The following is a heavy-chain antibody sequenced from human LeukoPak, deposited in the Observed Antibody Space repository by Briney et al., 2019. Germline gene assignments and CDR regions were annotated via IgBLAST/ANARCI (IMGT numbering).Heavy chain of an antibody. CDR1: GFRFGSYW. CDR3: ARGIGAAAPFYFDY. CDR2: IHNDGIAT. Sequence: GGSLRLSCAASGFRFGSYWMHWVRQAPGKGLVWVSRIHNDGIATSYADSVKGRFTISRDNAKDTLYLQMNSLTADDTAVYYCARGIGAAAPFYFDYWGQGTLVTVSS. D-gene: IGHD6-13*01. V-gene: IGHV3-74*01. J-gene: IGHJ4*02.